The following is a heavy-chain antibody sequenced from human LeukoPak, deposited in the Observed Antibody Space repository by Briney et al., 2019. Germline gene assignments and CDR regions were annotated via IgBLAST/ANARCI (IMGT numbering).Heavy chain of an antibody. CDR1: GITLSNYG. CDR2: ISDSGGRT. Sequence: GGSLRLSCAVSGITLSNYGTRWVRQASGEGLGWVAGISDSGGRTNYADSVKGRFTISRDNPKNTLYLQMNSLRAEDTAVYFCAKRGVVIRVILVGFHKEAYYFDSWGQGALVTVSS. D-gene: IGHD3-22*01. J-gene: IGHJ4*02. V-gene: IGHV3-23*01. CDR3: AKRGVVIRVILVGFHKEAYYFDS.